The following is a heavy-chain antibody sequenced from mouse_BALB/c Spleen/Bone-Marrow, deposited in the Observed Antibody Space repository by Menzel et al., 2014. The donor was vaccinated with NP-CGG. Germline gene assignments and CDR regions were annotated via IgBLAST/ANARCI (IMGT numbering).Heavy chain of an antibody. CDR1: GYTFTSYW. Sequence: VQVVESGAELAKPGASVKMSCKASGYTFTSYWMHWVKQRPGQGLEWIGYINPSTGYTEYNQKFRDKATLTADKSSSTAYMQLSSLTSEDSAVYYCARRAYGDSYGFAYWGQGTLVTVSA. V-gene: IGHV1-7*01. J-gene: IGHJ3*01. D-gene: IGHD1-1*01. CDR3: ARRAYGDSYGFAY. CDR2: INPSTGYT.